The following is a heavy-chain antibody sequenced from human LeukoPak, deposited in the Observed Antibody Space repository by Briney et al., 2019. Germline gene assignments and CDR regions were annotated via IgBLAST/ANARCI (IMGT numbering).Heavy chain of an antibody. CDR2: IYHSGST. Sequence: PSETLSLTCTVSGYSISSGYYWGWIRQPPGKGLEWIGSIYHSGSTYYNPSLKSRVTISVDTSKNQFSLKLSSVTAADTAVYYCAREVVVAATGVYYFDYWGQGTLVTVSS. CDR1: GYSISSGYY. CDR3: AREVVVAATGVYYFDY. J-gene: IGHJ4*02. D-gene: IGHD2-15*01. V-gene: IGHV4-38-2*02.